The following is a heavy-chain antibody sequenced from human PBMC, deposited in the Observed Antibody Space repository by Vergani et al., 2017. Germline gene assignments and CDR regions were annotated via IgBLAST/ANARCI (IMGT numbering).Heavy chain of an antibody. CDR1: GFTFSSYG. CDR2: ISYDGSNK. CDR3: ARDSLGDGVFDY. J-gene: IGHJ4*02. D-gene: IGHD2-8*01. V-gene: IGHV3-30*03. Sequence: QVQLVESGGGVVQPGRSLRLSCAASGFTFSSYGMHWVRQAPGKGLEWVAVISYDGSNKYYADSVKGRFTISRDNSKNTLYLQMNSLRSDDTAVYYCARDSLGDGVFDYWGQGTLVTVSS.